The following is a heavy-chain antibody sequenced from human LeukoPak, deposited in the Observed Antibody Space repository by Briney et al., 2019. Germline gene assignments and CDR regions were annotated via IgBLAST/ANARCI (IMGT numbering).Heavy chain of an antibody. CDR3: ARVIGNSSEYYFDY. Sequence: PSETLSLTCTVSGGSISSYYWSWIRQPPGKGLEWIGYIYTSGSTNYNPSLKSRVTISVDTSKNQFSLKLSSVTAADTAVYYCARVIGNSSEYYFDYWGQGTLVTVSS. CDR2: IYTSGST. CDR1: GGSISSYY. D-gene: IGHD6-6*01. V-gene: IGHV4-4*09. J-gene: IGHJ4*02.